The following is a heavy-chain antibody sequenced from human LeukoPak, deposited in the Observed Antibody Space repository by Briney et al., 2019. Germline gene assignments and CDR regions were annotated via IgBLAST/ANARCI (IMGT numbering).Heavy chain of an antibody. CDR1: GGSISLYS. J-gene: IGHJ6*03. CDR2: IYYSGSI. Sequence: PSETLSLTCTVSGGSISLYSWSWIRQPPGKGLEWIGHIYYSGSINYNPSLKSRVTISPDTSKNQFSLKLSSVTAADTAVYYCARLKDVRVPNMDVWGKGTTVTVSS. V-gene: IGHV4-59*08. D-gene: IGHD4/OR15-4a*01. CDR3: ARLKDVRVPNMDV.